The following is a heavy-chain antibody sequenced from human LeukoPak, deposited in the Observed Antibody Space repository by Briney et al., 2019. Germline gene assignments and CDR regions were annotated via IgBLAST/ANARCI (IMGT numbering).Heavy chain of an antibody. CDR1: GGTFSSYA. CDR3: AREDHDYYDSSGPNWFDP. CDR2: IIPIFGTA. V-gene: IGHV1-69*13. D-gene: IGHD3-22*01. J-gene: IGHJ5*02. Sequence: ASVKVSCKASGGTFSSYAISWVRQAPGQGLEWMGGIIPIFGTANYAQRFQGRVTITADESTSTAYMELSSLRSEDTAVYYCAREDHDYYDSSGPNWFDPWGQGTLVTVSS.